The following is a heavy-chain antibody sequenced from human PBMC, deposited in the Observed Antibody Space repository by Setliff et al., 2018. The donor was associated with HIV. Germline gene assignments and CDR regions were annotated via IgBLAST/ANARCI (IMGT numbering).Heavy chain of an antibody. CDR3: ARVVRGVTAHYFDY. J-gene: IGHJ4*02. CDR1: GFTVSSNY. Sequence: GGSLRLSCVASGFTVSSNYMSWVRQAPGKGLEWVSVIYSGGSTYYADSAKGRFSISRDNSKNTLYLQMNSLRAEDTAVYYCARVVRGVTAHYFDYWGQGTPVTVSS. V-gene: IGHV3-66*01. CDR2: IYSGGST. D-gene: IGHD3-10*01.